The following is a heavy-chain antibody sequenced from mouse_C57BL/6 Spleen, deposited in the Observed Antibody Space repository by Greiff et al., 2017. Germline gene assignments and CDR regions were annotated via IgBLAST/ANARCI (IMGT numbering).Heavy chain of an antibody. D-gene: IGHD2-4*01. V-gene: IGHV1-19*01. CDR2: INPYNGGT. Sequence: VQLQQSGPVLVKPGASVKMSCKASGYTFTDYYMNWVKQSHGKSLEWIGVINPYNGGTSYNQKFKGKATLTVDKSSSTAYMELNSLTSEDSAVYYCATTDDYDALFAYWGQGTLVTVSA. J-gene: IGHJ3*01. CDR1: GYTFTDYY. CDR3: ATTDDYDALFAY.